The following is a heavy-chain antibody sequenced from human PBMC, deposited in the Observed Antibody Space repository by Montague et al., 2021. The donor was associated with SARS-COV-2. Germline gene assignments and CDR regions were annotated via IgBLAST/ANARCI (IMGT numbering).Heavy chain of an antibody. V-gene: IGHV2-5*02. D-gene: IGHD3-3*01. Sequence: PALVKPTQTLTLTCVFSGFSLNTDGVGVAWIRRPPGKALEWLALIHWDGDQRYSPSLKTRLTITKDTSKNRVVLTMTNLDPVDTATYYCARRYDFYRAEAFDVWGQGTMLTVSS. CDR2: IHWDGDQ. CDR3: ARRYDFYRAEAFDV. J-gene: IGHJ3*01. CDR1: GFSLNTDGVG.